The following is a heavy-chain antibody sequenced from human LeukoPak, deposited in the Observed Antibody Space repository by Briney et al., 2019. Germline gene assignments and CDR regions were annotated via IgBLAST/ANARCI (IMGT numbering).Heavy chain of an antibody. CDR3: ARGTYGSSWANWFDP. CDR1: GYSISSGYY. Sequence: SETLPLTCTVSGYSISSGYYWGWIRQPPGKGLEWIGSIYHSGSTYYNPSLKSRVTISVDTSKNQFSLKLSSVTAADTAVYYCARGTYGSSWANWFDPWGQGTLVTVSS. J-gene: IGHJ5*02. D-gene: IGHD6-13*01. V-gene: IGHV4-38-2*02. CDR2: IYHSGST.